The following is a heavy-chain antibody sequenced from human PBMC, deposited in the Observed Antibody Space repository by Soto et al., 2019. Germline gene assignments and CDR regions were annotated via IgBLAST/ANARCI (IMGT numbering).Heavy chain of an antibody. Sequence: QVQLQESGPGLVKPSETLSLTCTVSGGSITNYYCSWFRQHPGKGLEGMGYINYDGYSAYNLSLKRRVTLSMDASKTQFSLMLKSVTATDTAEYYGARHGFGHLHGLVDVGGPGTTVIVSS. CDR3: ARHGFGHLHGLVDV. J-gene: IGHJ6*02. CDR1: GGSITNYY. D-gene: IGHD3-10*01. CDR2: INYDGYS. V-gene: IGHV4-59*08.